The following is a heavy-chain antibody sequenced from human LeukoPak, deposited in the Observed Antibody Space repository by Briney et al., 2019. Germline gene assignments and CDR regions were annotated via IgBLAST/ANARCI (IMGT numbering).Heavy chain of an antibody. J-gene: IGHJ4*02. CDR1: GFTFSSHA. Sequence: GGSLRLSCAASGFTFSSHAMSWVRQAPGKGLEWVSGISGSGGRTYYADSVKGRFTISRDNSKNTLYLQMNTLRLKATAVYYCAKILGRDGYNYFDYWGQGTLVTVSS. CDR2: ISGSGGRT. CDR3: AKILGRDGYNYFDY. D-gene: IGHD5-24*01. V-gene: IGHV3-23*01.